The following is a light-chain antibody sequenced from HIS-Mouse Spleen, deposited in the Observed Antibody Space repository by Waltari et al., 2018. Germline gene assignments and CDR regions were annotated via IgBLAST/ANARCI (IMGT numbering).Light chain of an antibody. CDR1: SSYVGSYTL. CDR2: EGS. Sequence: QSALTQPASVSGSPGQSITISCPGPSSYVGSYTLVSWYQQHPGKAPKLMIYEGSKRPSGVSNRFSGSKSGNTASLTISGLQAEDEADYYCCSYAGSSTVVFGGGTKLTVL. J-gene: IGLJ2*01. V-gene: IGLV2-23*01. CDR3: CSYAGSSTVV.